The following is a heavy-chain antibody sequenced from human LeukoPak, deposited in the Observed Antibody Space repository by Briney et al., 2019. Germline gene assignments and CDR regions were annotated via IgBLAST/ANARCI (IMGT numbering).Heavy chain of an antibody. Sequence: ASLKVSCKASGYTFTGYYIHWVRQAPGQGLEWMGWINLNSGDTNYAQKFQGRVAMTRDTSISTAYMELSRLRSDDTAVYYCARGVLRVHFDYWGQGTLVIVSS. CDR3: ARGVLRVHFDY. V-gene: IGHV1-2*02. J-gene: IGHJ4*02. CDR2: INLNSGDT. CDR1: GYTFTGYY. D-gene: IGHD3-16*01.